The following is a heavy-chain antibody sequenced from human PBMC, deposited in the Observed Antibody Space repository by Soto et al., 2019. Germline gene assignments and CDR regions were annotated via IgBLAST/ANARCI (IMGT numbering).Heavy chain of an antibody. CDR2: IGTAGDT. CDR3: ARGTSSGYYYVDV. J-gene: IGHJ6*03. D-gene: IGHD2-2*01. V-gene: IGHV3-13*01. Sequence: EVQLVESGGGLVQPGGSLRLSCAASGFTFSSYDMHWVRQATGKGLEWVSAIGTAGDTYYPGSVKGRFTISRENAKNSLYLQKNSLRAGDTAVYYCARGTSSGYYYVDVWGKGTMVTVSS. CDR1: GFTFSSYD.